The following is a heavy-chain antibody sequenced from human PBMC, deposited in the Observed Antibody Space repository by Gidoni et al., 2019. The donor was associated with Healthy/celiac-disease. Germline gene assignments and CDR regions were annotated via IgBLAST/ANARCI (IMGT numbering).Heavy chain of an antibody. CDR2: ISGSGGST. D-gene: IGHD2-15*01. J-gene: IGHJ4*02. CDR3: AKGGVGYCSGGSCYRGVFDY. Sequence: EVQLLESGGGLVQPGGSLRLSCAASGFTFSSYAMSWVRQAPGKGLEWVSAISGSGGSTYYADSVKGRFTISRDNSKNTLYLQMNSLRAEDTAVYYCAKGGVGYCSGGSCYRGVFDYWGQGTLVTVSS. V-gene: IGHV3-23*01. CDR1: GFTFSSYA.